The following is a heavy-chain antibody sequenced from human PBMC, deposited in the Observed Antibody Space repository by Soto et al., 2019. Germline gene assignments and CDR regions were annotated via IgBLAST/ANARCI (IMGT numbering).Heavy chain of an antibody. CDR3: ASSMYYYDSSGYFSYGMDV. V-gene: IGHV4-30-2*01. CDR1: GGSISSGGYS. Sequence: SETLSLTCAVSGGSISSGGYSWSWIRQPPGKGLGWIGYIYHSGSTYYNPSLKSRVTTSVDRSKNQFSLKLSSVTAADTAVYYCASSMYYYDSSGYFSYGMDVWGQGTTVTVSS. CDR2: IYHSGST. D-gene: IGHD3-22*01. J-gene: IGHJ6*02.